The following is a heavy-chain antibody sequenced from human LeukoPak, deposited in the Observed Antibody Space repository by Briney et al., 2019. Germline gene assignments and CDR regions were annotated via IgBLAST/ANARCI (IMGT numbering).Heavy chain of an antibody. D-gene: IGHD5-18*01. Sequence: PGGSLRLSRAASGFTFSTYVMTWVRQAPGKGLEWVSSIGGSGGSPYHGNSVKGRFSISRDNSKNTLYLQMNSLRDEDTAVYYCAKGGIGSSSGLDYWGQGTLVTVSS. CDR2: IGGSGGSP. CDR3: AKGGIGSSSGLDY. J-gene: IGHJ4*02. V-gene: IGHV3-23*01. CDR1: GFTFSTYV.